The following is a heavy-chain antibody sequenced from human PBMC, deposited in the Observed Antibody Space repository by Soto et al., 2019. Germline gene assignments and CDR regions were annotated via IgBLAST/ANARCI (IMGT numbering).Heavy chain of an antibody. V-gene: IGHV4-59*01. J-gene: IGHJ4*02. CDR1: GGSISSYY. D-gene: IGHD3-22*01. CDR3: ARDFNDSSGRYFDY. Sequence: QVQLQESGPGLVKPSETLSLTCTVSGGSISSYYWSWIRQPPGKGLEWIGYIYYSGSTNYNPSLKSRVTISVDTSKNQFSLKLSSVTAADTAVYYCARDFNDSSGRYFDYWGQGTLVTVSS. CDR2: IYYSGST.